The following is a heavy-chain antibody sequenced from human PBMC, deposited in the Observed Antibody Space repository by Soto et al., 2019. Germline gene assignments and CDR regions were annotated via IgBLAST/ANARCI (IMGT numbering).Heavy chain of an antibody. D-gene: IGHD6-13*01. V-gene: IGHV1-69*06. Sequence: SVKVSCKASGYSFSSHAITWVRQAPGQGLEWMGVIIPVFGTPSYAQKFQGRVTISADKSTNTSYLELRSLRSEDTAVYYCARGGALSTSWYWGDGLDSWGQGTQVTVSS. J-gene: IGHJ4*02. CDR1: GYSFSSHA. CDR3: ARGGALSTSWYWGDGLDS. CDR2: IIPVFGTP.